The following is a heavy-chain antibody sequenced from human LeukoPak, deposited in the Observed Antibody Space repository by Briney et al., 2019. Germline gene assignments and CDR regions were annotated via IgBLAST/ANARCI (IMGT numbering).Heavy chain of an antibody. V-gene: IGHV4-59*08. J-gene: IGHJ3*02. Sequence: SETLSLTCTVSGGSISSYYWSWIRQPPGKGLEWIGYIYYSGSTNYNPSLKGRVTISVDTSKNQFSLKLSSVTAADTAVYYCARRTLDAFDIWGQGTMVTVSS. CDR1: GGSISSYY. CDR2: IYYSGST. CDR3: ARRTLDAFDI.